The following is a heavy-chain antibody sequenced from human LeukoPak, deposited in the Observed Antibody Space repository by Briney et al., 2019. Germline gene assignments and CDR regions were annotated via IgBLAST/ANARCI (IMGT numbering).Heavy chain of an antibody. CDR1: GFTFSSYA. Sequence: PGGSLRLSSAASGFTFSSYAMSWVRQAPGKGLEWVSGISGSGGTIYYADSVKGRFTVSRDNSKNTLYLQMISLRAEDTAVYYCAKDRGNTMVRGITAFDYWGQGTLVTVSS. CDR2: ISGSGGTI. V-gene: IGHV3-23*01. D-gene: IGHD3-10*01. J-gene: IGHJ4*02. CDR3: AKDRGNTMVRGITAFDY.